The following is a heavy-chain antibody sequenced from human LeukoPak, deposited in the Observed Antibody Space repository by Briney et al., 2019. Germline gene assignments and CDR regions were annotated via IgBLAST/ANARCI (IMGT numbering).Heavy chain of an antibody. CDR2: IYYSGST. J-gene: IGHJ3*02. CDR3: ARPYYYGSGRIHDAFDI. Sequence: PSQTLSLTCTVSGGSISSGDYYWSWIRQPPGKGLEWIGYIYYSGSTYYNPSLKSRVTISVDTSKNQFSLKLSSVTAADTAVYYCARPYYYGSGRIHDAFDIWGQGTMVTVSS. D-gene: IGHD3-10*01. V-gene: IGHV4-30-4*01. CDR1: GGSISSGDYY.